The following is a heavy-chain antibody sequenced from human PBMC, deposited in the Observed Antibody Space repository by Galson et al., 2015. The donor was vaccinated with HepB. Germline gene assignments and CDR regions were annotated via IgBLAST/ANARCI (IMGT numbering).Heavy chain of an antibody. V-gene: IGHV4-39*01. J-gene: IGHJ4*02. CDR1: GGSISSSSYY. CDR2: IYYSGST. CDR3: ASHRLTSKRITMIVSPPSGGYYFDY. Sequence: SETLSLTCTVSGGSISSSSYYWGWIRQPPGKGLEWIGSIYYSGSTYYNPSLKSRVTISVDTSKNQFSLKLSSVTAADTAVYYCASHRLTSKRITMIVSPPSGGYYFDYWGQGTLVTVSS. D-gene: IGHD3-22*01.